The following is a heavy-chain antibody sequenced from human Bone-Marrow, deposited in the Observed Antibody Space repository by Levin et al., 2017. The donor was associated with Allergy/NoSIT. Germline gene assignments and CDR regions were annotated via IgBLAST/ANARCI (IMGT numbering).Heavy chain of an antibody. CDR2: LSSNIRYI. CDR3: ARNLGHGIAVAGHYWYFDL. Sequence: PGESLKISCAASGFTFSTHSMNWVRQAPGKGLEWVSSLSSNIRYIYYADSVKGRFTISRDNAKNSLYLEMNSLRAEDTAVYYCARNLGHGIAVAGHYWYFDLWGRGTLVTVSS. CDR1: GFTFSTHS. J-gene: IGHJ2*01. D-gene: IGHD6-19*01. V-gene: IGHV3-21*01.